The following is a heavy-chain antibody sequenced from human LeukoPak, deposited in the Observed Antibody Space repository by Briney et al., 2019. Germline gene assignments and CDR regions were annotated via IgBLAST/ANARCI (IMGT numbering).Heavy chain of an antibody. Sequence: SETLSLTCAVNGGSFSGYYWSWIRQPPGKGLEWIGEINHSGSTNYNPSLKSRVTISVDTSKNQFSLKLSSVTAADTAVYYCARDLPYNYDILTGYFRWFDPWGQGTLVTVSS. V-gene: IGHV4-34*01. CDR3: ARDLPYNYDILTGYFRWFDP. D-gene: IGHD3-9*01. J-gene: IGHJ5*02. CDR1: GGSFSGYY. CDR2: INHSGST.